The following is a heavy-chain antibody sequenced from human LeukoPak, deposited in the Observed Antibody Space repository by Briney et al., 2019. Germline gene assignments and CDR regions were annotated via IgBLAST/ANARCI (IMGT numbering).Heavy chain of an antibody. D-gene: IGHD1-14*01. CDR3: GRHPGGPPPVFYFAS. V-gene: IGHV4-59*08. J-gene: IGHJ4*02. Sequence: PSETLSLTCTVSGGSISSYYWSWIRQPPGKGLEWIGYIYYSGSTNYNPSLKSRVTISVDTSKNQFSLKLSSVTAADTAVYYCGRHPGGPPPVFYFASGGQEPRAPVP. CDR2: IYYSGST. CDR1: GGSISSYY.